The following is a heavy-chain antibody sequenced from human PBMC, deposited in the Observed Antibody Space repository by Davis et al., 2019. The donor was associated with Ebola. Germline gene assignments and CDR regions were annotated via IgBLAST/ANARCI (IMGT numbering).Heavy chain of an antibody. D-gene: IGHD2-21*01. Sequence: SVKVSCKASGYTFTSYGISWVRQAPGQGLEWMGEIIPIFGTANYAQKFQGRVTITADESTSTAYMELSSLRSEDTAVYYCAREFHSAFDIWGQGTMVTVSS. J-gene: IGHJ3*02. V-gene: IGHV1-69*13. CDR1: GYTFTSYG. CDR3: AREFHSAFDI. CDR2: IIPIFGTA.